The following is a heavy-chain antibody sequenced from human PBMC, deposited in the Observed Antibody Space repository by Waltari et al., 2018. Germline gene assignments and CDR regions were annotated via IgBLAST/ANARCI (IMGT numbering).Heavy chain of an antibody. D-gene: IGHD5-12*01. CDR2: IIPIFGTA. J-gene: IGHJ4*02. V-gene: IGHV1-69*12. CDR3: ARGVALGRLQFHHYFDY. CDR1: GGTFSSYA. Sequence: QVQLVQSGAEVKKPGSSVKVSCKASGGTFSSYAISWVRRAPGQGLEWMGGIIPIFGTANYAQKFQGRVTITADESTSTAYMELSSLRFEDTAVYYCARGVALGRLQFHHYFDYWGQGTLVTVSS.